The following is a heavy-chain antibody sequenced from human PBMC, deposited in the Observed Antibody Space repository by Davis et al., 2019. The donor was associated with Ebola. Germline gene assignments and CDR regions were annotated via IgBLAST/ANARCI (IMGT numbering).Heavy chain of an antibody. CDR3: ARGYYGGWFDP. V-gene: IGHV4-39*07. J-gene: IGHJ5*02. D-gene: IGHD3-3*01. CDR1: GGSISSGDYY. Sequence: PGGSLRLSCTVSGGSISSGDYYWSWIRQPPGKGLEWIGEINHSGSTNYNPSLKSRVTISVDTSKNQFSLRLNSMTAADTAVYYCARGYYGGWFDPWGQGTLVTVSS. CDR2: INHSGST.